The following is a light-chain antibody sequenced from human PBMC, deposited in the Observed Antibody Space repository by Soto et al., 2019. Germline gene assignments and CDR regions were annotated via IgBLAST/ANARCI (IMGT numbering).Light chain of an antibody. V-gene: IGLV2-8*01. CDR1: SSDIGGYNY. J-gene: IGLJ2*01. CDR3: ATWDDSLNGPV. Sequence: QSALTQPPSASGSPGQSVTISCTGTSSDIGGYNYVSWYQQHPGKAPKLMIYDVNKRPSGVPDRFSGSKSGNTASLTVSGLQAEDEADYYCATWDDSLNGPVFGGGTKLTVL. CDR2: DVN.